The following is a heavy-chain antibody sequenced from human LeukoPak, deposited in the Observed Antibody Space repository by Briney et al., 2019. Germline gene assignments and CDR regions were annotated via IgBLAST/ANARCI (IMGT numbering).Heavy chain of an antibody. CDR1: GFSFSDYS. V-gene: IGHV3-48*01. CDR3: ARDPESSSWLFDY. CDR2: ISRSFTPI. J-gene: IGHJ4*02. Sequence: GGSLRLSCAASGFSFSDYSMTWVRQAPGKGLEWVSYISRSFTPIYCADSVKGRFTISRDNSKNMLYLQMNSLRAEDTAVYYCARDPESSSWLFDYWGQGTLVTVSS. D-gene: IGHD6-13*01.